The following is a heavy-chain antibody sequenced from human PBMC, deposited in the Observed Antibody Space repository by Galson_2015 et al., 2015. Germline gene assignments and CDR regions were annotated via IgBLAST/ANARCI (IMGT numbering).Heavy chain of an antibody. J-gene: IGHJ5*02. D-gene: IGHD2/OR15-2a*01. CDR1: GGSFSGFY. Sequence: ETLSLTCAVYGGSFSGFYWSRIRQPPGKGLEWIGEINHKGNTNYNPSLESRVTISVDTSKNQFSLRLSSVTAADTAIYYCARRTPNIPHPWGQGTLVTVSS. CDR2: INHKGNT. V-gene: IGHV4-34*01. CDR3: ARRTPNIPHP.